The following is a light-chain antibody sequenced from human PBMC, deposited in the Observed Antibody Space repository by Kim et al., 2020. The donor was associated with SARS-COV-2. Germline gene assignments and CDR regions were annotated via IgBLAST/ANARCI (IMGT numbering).Light chain of an antibody. Sequence: QSVLTQPPSVSGPPGQGVTISCTGSSSNIGAGYDVHWYQQLPGTAPKLLIYGNSNRPSGVPDRFSGSKSGTSASLAITGLQAEDEADYYCQSYDSSLSGSEVFGGGTQLTVL. CDR2: GNS. V-gene: IGLV1-40*01. J-gene: IGLJ2*01. CDR3: QSYDSSLSGSEV. CDR1: SSNIGAGYD.